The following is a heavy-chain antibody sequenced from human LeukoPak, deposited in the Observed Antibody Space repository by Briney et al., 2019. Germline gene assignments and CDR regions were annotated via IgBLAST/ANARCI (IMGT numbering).Heavy chain of an antibody. CDR2: ISYDGSNK. J-gene: IGHJ4*02. Sequence: GSLRLPCAASGFTFSSYAMHWVRQAPGKGLEWVAVISYDGSNKYYADSVKGRFTISRDNSKNTLYLQMNSLRAEDTAVYYCARDYSAAAGRFDYWGQGTLVTVSS. CDR1: GFTFSSYA. V-gene: IGHV3-30-3*01. D-gene: IGHD6-13*01. CDR3: ARDYSAAAGRFDY.